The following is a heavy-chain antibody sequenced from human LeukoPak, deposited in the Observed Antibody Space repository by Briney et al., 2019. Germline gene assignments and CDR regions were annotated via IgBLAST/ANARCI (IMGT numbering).Heavy chain of an antibody. D-gene: IGHD2-21*02. CDR1: GGSISSSSYY. V-gene: IGHV4-39*01. Sequence: SETLSLTCIVSGGSISSSSYYWGWIRQPPGKGLEWIGSLFYSGSTYYNTSLKSRVTISVDTSKKQFSLKLSSVTAADTAVYYCARLIVVVTAYIDYWGQGILVTVSS. CDR2: LFYSGST. CDR3: ARLIVVVTAYIDY. J-gene: IGHJ4*02.